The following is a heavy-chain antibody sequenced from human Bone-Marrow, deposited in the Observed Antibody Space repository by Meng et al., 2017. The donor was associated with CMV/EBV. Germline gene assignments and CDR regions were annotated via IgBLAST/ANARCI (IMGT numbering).Heavy chain of an antibody. J-gene: IGHJ6*02. D-gene: IGHD6-6*01. CDR1: GFTFSSYG. CDR2: IRYDGSNK. Sequence: GESLKISCAASGFTFSSYGMHWVRQAPGKGLEWVAFIRYDGSNKYYADSVKGRFTISRDNSKNTLYLQMNSLRAEDTAVYYCARDLFHSSALAGYYYYYYGMDVWGQGTTVTVSS. CDR3: ARDLFHSSALAGYYYYYYGMDV. V-gene: IGHV3-30*02.